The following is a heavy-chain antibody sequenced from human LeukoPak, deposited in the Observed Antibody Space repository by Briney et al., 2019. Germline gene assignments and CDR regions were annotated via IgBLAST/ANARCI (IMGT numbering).Heavy chain of an antibody. CDR3: AKRPSDYGDYVSYFDY. CDR1: GFSFISCG. CDR2: ISDDGRSK. Sequence: GGSLRLSCAASGFSFISCGMHWVRQAPGKGLEWVGVISDDGRSKDYADSVKGRFTISRDNSKEILYLQMNSLRDEDTAVYYCAKRPSDYGDYVSYFDYWGQGTLVTVSS. D-gene: IGHD4-17*01. J-gene: IGHJ4*02. V-gene: IGHV3-30*18.